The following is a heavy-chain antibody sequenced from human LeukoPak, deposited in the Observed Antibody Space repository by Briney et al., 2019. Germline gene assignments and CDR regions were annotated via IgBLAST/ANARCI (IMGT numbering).Heavy chain of an antibody. CDR2: TYHSGST. D-gene: IGHD5-24*01. Sequence: PSETLSLTCAVSGYSITSGFYWGWIRQPPGKGLEWVGSTYHSGSTFYNPSPKSRVPMSVDTSKNQFSLRLSSLTAADTAVYYCARHEAEMATILGNYWGQGILVTVSS. CDR1: GYSITSGFY. V-gene: IGHV4-38-2*01. CDR3: ARHEAEMATILGNY. J-gene: IGHJ4*02.